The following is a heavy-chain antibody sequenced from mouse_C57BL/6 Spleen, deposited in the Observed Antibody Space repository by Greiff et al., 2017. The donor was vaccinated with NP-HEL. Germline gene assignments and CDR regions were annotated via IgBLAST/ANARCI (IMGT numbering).Heavy chain of an antibody. D-gene: IGHD2-1*01. CDR1: GYTFTDYY. J-gene: IGHJ3*01. V-gene: IGHV1-76*01. CDR2: IYPGSGNT. Sequence: QVQLKQSGAELVRPGASVKLSCKASGYTFTDYYINWVKQRPGQGLEWIARIYPGSGNTYYNEKFKGKATLTAEKSSSTAYMQLSSLTSEDSAVYFCARGGYGNYWFAYWGQGTLVTVSA. CDR3: ARGGYGNYWFAY.